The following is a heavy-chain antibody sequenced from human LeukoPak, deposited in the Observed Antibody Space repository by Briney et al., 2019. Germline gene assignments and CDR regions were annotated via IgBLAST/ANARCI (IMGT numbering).Heavy chain of an antibody. V-gene: IGHV6-1*01. Sequence: SQTLSLTCAISGDSVSSNSAAWNWIRRSPSRGLEWLGRTYYRSKWYNDYAVSVKSRITINPDTSKNQFSLQLNSVTPEDTAVYYCAREEAGIAEADPYFDYWGQGTLVTVSS. J-gene: IGHJ4*02. CDR3: AREEAGIAEADPYFDY. CDR2: TYYRSKWYN. CDR1: GDSVSSNSAA. D-gene: IGHD6-19*01.